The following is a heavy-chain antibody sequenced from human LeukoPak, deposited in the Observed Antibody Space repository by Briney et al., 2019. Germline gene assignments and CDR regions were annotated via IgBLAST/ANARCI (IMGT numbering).Heavy chain of an antibody. CDR2: IYFSGST. D-gene: IGHD6-19*01. CDR1: GGSFSGYY. Sequence: SETLSLTCAVYGGSFSGYYWSWIRQPPGKGLEWIGYIYFSGSTNYNPSLKSRVTISVDTSKNQFSLKLSSVTAADTAVYYCAGVRAVAAAGYFLDSWGQGTLVTVSS. V-gene: IGHV4-59*01. CDR3: AGVRAVAAAGYFLDS. J-gene: IGHJ4*02.